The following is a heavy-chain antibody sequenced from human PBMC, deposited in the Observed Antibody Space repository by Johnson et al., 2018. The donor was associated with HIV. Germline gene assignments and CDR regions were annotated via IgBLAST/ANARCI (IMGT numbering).Heavy chain of an antibody. D-gene: IGHD6-19*01. CDR1: GFTVSSSS. J-gene: IGHJ3*02. Sequence: VQLVESGGGLVQPGGSLRLSCAEYGFTVSSSSMSWVRQAPGKGLEWVSVIYSRGGSYYVDSVRGRFTISRDNSKNTLYLQMNSLRAEDSAVYYCAKELGRRSGWVRVAFDIWGQGTMVTVSS. CDR2: IYSRGGS. CDR3: AKELGRRSGWVRVAFDI. V-gene: IGHV3-66*01.